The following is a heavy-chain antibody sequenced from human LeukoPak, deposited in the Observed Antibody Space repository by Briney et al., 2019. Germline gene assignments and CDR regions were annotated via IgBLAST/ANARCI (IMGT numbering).Heavy chain of an antibody. D-gene: IGHD3-22*01. J-gene: IGHJ3*02. V-gene: IGHV5-51*01. CDR2: IQPGDSDT. Sequence: GESLKISCKASGYSFTNYWIGWVRQKPGKGLEWMGIIQPGDSDTRYSPSFQGQVTISADRSISTAYLQWSSLKASDTAMYYCARHAIHYYDSSGYYFEPWTYDAFDIWGQGTMVTVSS. CDR3: ARHAIHYYDSSGYYFEPWTYDAFDI. CDR1: GYSFTNYW.